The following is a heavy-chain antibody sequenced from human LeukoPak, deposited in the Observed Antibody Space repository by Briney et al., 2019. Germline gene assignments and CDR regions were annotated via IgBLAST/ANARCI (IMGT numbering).Heavy chain of an antibody. V-gene: IGHV3-53*01. D-gene: IGHD3-10*01. CDR3: ARGHYGLDY. CDR1: GFTVSSNS. CDR2: IYSAGNT. J-gene: IGHJ4*02. Sequence: GGSLRLSCTVSGFTVSSNSMSWVRQAPGKGLEWVSFIYSAGNTHYSDSVKGRFTISIDNSKNTLYLQMNCLRAEDTALYYCARGHYGLDYWGQGTLVTVSS.